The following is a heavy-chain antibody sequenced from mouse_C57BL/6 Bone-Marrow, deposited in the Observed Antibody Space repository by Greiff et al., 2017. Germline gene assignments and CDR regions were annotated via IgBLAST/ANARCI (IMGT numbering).Heavy chain of an antibody. CDR2: IYPGDGDT. CDR1: GYAFSSYW. CDR3: GGYDWFAY. V-gene: IGHV1-80*01. J-gene: IGHJ3*01. Sequence: LMESGASVKISCKASGYAFSSYWMNWVKQRPGKGLEWIGQIYPGDGDTNYNGKFKGKATLTADKSSSTAYMQLSSLTSEDSAVYFCGGYDWFAYWGQGTLVTVSA. D-gene: IGHD2-14*01.